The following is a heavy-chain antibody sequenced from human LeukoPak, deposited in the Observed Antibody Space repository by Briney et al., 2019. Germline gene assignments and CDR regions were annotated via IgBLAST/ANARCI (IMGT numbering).Heavy chain of an antibody. CDR1: GGTFSSYA. V-gene: IGHV1-69*05. CDR3: ARVSRDYGGNPFDY. J-gene: IGHJ4*02. CDR2: IIPIFGTA. D-gene: IGHD4-23*01. Sequence: SVKVSCKASGGTFSSYAISWVRQAPGQGLEWMGGIIPIFGTANYAQKFQGRVTITTDESTSTAYMELSSLRSEDTAAYYCARVSRDYGGNPFDYWGQGTLVTVSS.